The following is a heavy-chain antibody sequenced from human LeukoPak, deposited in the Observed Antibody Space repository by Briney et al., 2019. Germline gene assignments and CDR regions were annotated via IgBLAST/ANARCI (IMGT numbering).Heavy chain of an antibody. CDR1: GFSLRTHGMC. CDR3: ARVMRDTSDWYLFDH. D-gene: IGHD6-19*01. Sequence: SGPALVKPTQTLTLTCTFSGFSLRTHGMCVSWIRQPPGKALEWLALIDRDDNKYYGTSLKTRFIISKDTSKNQVVLTMTNMDPADTATYFCARVMRDTSDWYLFDHWGQGMLVTVSS. J-gene: IGHJ4*02. CDR2: IDRDDNK. V-gene: IGHV2-70*01.